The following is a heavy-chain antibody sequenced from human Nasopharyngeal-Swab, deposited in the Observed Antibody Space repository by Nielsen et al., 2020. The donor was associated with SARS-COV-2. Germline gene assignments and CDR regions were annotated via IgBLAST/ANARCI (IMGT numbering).Heavy chain of an antibody. D-gene: IGHD1-26*01. V-gene: IGHV3-7*01. CDR2: IKQDGSEK. CDR3: ARERGGSYSLPEESFDY. Sequence: GGSLRLSCAASGFTFSSYWMSWVRQAPGKGLEWVANIKQDGSEKYCVDSVKGRFTISRDNAKNSLYLQMNSLRAEDTAVYYCARERGGSYSLPEESFDYWGQGTLVTVSS. J-gene: IGHJ4*02. CDR1: GFTFSSYW.